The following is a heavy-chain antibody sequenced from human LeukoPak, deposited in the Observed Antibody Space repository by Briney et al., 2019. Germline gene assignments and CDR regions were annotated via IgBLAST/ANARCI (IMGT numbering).Heavy chain of an antibody. J-gene: IGHJ6*02. Sequence: GASVKVSCKASGYTFTSYGISWVRQAPGQGLEWMGWISAYNGNTNYAQKLQGRVTMTTDTSTSTAYMELRSLRSDDTAVYYCARVGEKATITGYYYYGMDVWGQGTTVTVSS. CDR1: GYTFTSYG. CDR3: ARVGEKATITGYYYYGMDV. CDR2: ISAYNGNT. D-gene: IGHD5-24*01. V-gene: IGHV1-18*01.